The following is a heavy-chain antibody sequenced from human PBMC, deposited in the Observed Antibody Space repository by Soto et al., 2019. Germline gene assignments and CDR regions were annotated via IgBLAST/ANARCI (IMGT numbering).Heavy chain of an antibody. Sequence: QVQLQESGPGPVKPSQTLSLTCTVSGGSISSGAYYWSWIRQHPGKGLEWIGYIHYSGATYYNPSLKSRVSISVGTSKNQFSLQLSSVTAADTAVYYCARDTGRDGYNFELDYWGQGTLVTVSS. CDR3: ARDTGRDGYNFELDY. CDR1: GGSISSGAYY. D-gene: IGHD5-12*01. V-gene: IGHV4-31*03. CDR2: IHYSGAT. J-gene: IGHJ4*02.